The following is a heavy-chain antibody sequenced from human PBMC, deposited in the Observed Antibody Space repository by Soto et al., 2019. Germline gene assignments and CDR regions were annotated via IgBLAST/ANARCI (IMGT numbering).Heavy chain of an antibody. V-gene: IGHV1-69*02. CDR3: ARLYSSGSYDAFDI. J-gene: IGHJ3*02. Sequence: SVKVSCKASGGTFSSYTISWVRQAPGQGLEWMGRIIPILGIANYAQKFQGRVTITADKSTSTAYMELSSLRSEDTAVYYCARLYSSGSYDAFDIWGQGTMVTVSS. CDR2: IIPILGIA. D-gene: IGHD6-19*01. CDR1: GGTFSSYT.